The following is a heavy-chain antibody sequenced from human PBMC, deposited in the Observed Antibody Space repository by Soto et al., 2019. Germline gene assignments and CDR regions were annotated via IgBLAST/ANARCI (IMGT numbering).Heavy chain of an antibody. J-gene: IGHJ6*03. V-gene: IGHV3-48*01. Sequence: PGGSLRLSCAASGFTFSSYSMNWVRQAPGKGLEWVSYISSSSSTIYYADSVKGRFTISRDNAKNSLYLQMNSLRAEDTAVYYCARMAIFGVVIIPTDYMDVWGKVTTVTVSS. CDR2: ISSSSSTI. CDR1: GFTFSSYS. CDR3: ARMAIFGVVIIPTDYMDV. D-gene: IGHD3-3*01.